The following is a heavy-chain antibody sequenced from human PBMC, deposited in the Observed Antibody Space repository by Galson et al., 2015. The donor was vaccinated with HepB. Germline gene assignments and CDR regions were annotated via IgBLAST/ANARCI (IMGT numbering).Heavy chain of an antibody. CDR1: GFTYSNYG. CDR3: AKKRGSGNSQALDY. J-gene: IGHJ4*02. CDR2: VGARGPST. V-gene: IGHV3-23*01. Sequence: SLRLSCAAAGFTYSNYGMSWVRQAPGKGLEWVSTVGARGPSTYYTDSVKGRFTISRDNSKNTLYLQMNSLRVDDTAVYYCAKKRGSGNSQALDYWGQGTLVTVSS. D-gene: IGHD4-23*01.